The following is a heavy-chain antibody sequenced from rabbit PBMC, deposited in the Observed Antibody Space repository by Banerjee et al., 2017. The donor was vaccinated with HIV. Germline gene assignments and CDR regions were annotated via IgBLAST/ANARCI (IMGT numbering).Heavy chain of an antibody. V-gene: IGHV1S40*01. CDR3: ARDTGSSFSSYGMDL. D-gene: IGHD8-1*01. CDR2: IAGSSSGFT. CDR1: GFDFNGFSFNSGYD. Sequence: EESGGGLVKPGASLTLTCKASGFDFNGFSFNSGYDMCWVRQAPGKGLEWISCIAGSSSGFTYSATWAKGRFTCSKTSSTTVTLQMTSLTVADTATYFCARDTGSSFSSYGMDLWGPGTLVTVS. J-gene: IGHJ6*01.